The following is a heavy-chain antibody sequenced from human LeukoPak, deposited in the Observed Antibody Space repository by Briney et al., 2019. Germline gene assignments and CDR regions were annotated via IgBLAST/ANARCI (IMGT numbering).Heavy chain of an antibody. CDR1: GFTFSDYY. V-gene: IGHV3-11*04. CDR3: GREVLQYFDDRWLDP. CDR2: ISSSGSTI. Sequence: PGGSLRLSCAASGFTFSDYYMSWIRQAPGKGLEWVSYISSSGSTIYYADSVKGRFTISRDNAKNSLYLQMNSLRAEDTAVYYCGREVLQYFDDRWLDPWGQGTLVTVSS. J-gene: IGHJ5*02. D-gene: IGHD3-9*01.